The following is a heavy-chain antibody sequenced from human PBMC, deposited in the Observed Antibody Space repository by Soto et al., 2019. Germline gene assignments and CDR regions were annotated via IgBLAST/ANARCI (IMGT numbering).Heavy chain of an antibody. CDR2: IYYSGTT. Sequence: QLQLQESGPGLVRPSETLSLTCTVSGGSIDTNLYYWSWIRQPPGRGLEWIGTIYYSGTTDYNPPLQSRGTLSVDTSKNQFSLTMSPVTAADTAVYFCASTRALYDYGDYTDYYYSAYWGQGTLVTVSS. CDR1: GGSIDTNLYY. D-gene: IGHD4-17*01. J-gene: IGHJ4*02. V-gene: IGHV4-39*01. CDR3: ASTRALYDYGDYTDYYYSAY.